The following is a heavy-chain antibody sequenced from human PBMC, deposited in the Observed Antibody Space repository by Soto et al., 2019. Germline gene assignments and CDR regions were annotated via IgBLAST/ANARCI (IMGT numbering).Heavy chain of an antibody. Sequence: SETLSLTCTVSGGSISSYYWSWIRQPPGKGLEWIGSIYYSGSTNYNPSLKSRVTISVDTSKNQFSLKLSSVTAADTAVYYCARTVLGSYLDYWGQGTLVTVSS. CDR1: GGSISSYY. V-gene: IGHV4-59*01. J-gene: IGHJ4*02. CDR3: ARTVLGSYLDY. D-gene: IGHD3-3*01. CDR2: IYYSGST.